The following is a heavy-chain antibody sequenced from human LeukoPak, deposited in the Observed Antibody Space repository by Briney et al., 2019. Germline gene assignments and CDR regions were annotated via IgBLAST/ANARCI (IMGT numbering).Heavy chain of an antibody. J-gene: IGHJ4*02. D-gene: IGHD5-18*01. CDR2: TSSSGGST. CDR1: GFTFSSYA. V-gene: IGHV3-23*01. CDR3: AKDDRIQARRYSYNY. Sequence: GGSLRLSCAASGFTFSSYAMSWVRQAPGKGLEWVSTTSSSGGSTSYADSVKGRFTISRDNSKNTLYLQMNSLRAEDTAVYYCAKDDRIQARRYSYNYWGQGTLVTVSS.